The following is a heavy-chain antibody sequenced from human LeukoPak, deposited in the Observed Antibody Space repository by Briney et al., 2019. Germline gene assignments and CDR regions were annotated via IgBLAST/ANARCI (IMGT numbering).Heavy chain of an antibody. V-gene: IGHV3-21*01. CDR2: ISSSSSHI. CDR3: ARDRGIPYDFWSGYFDAFDI. CDR1: GFTFSSYS. Sequence: GGSLRLSCAASGFTFSSYSMNWVRQAPGKGLEWVSSISSSSSHIYYADSVKGRFTISRDDAKNSPYLQMNSLRAEDTAVYYCARDRGIPYDFWSGYFDAFDIWGQGTMVTVSS. D-gene: IGHD3-3*01. J-gene: IGHJ3*02.